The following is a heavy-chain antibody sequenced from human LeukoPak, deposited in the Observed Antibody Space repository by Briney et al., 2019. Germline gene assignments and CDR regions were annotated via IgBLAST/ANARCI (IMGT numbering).Heavy chain of an antibody. D-gene: IGHD3-3*01. CDR3: ARTITIFGALGYFDY. CDR2: IYYSGNT. CDR1: GGSTSSYY. J-gene: IGHJ4*02. V-gene: IGHV4-59*06. Sequence: SETLSLTCTVSGGSTSSYYWSWVRQHPGKGLEWIAYIYYSGNTYYNPSLKRRVTISVDTSKNQFSLKLSSVTAADTAVYYCARTITIFGALGYFDYWGQGTLVTVSS.